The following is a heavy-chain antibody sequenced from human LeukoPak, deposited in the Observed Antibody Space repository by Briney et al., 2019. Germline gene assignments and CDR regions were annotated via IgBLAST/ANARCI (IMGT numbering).Heavy chain of an antibody. CDR3: ARRLGYCSGGSCYAGTFDY. CDR1: GFHFSTYG. CDR2: IWYDGSNK. J-gene: IGHJ4*02. V-gene: IGHV3-33*03. D-gene: IGHD2-15*01. Sequence: GGSLRLSCAASGFHFSTYGMHWVRQAPGKGLEWVGVIWYDGSNKIYAESVKGRFTISRDNAKNSLYLQMNSLRAEDTAVYYCARRLGYCSGGSCYAGTFDYWGQGTLVTVSS.